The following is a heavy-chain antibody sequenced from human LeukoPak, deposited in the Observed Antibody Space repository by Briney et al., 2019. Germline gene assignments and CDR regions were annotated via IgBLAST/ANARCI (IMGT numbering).Heavy chain of an antibody. CDR2: INHSGST. CDR1: GGSFSGYY. J-gene: IGHJ1*01. D-gene: IGHD3-22*01. CDR3: AREKSSSYGLAQH. V-gene: IGHV4-34*01. Sequence: PSETLSLTCAVYGGSFSGYYWSWIRQPPGKGLEWIGEINHSGSTNYNPSLKSRVTISVDTSKNQFSLKLSSVTAADTAVYYCAREKSSSYGLAQHWGQGTLVIVSS.